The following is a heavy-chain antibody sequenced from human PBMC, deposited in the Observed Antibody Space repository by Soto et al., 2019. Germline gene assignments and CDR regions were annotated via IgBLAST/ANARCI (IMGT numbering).Heavy chain of an antibody. D-gene: IGHD3-10*01. J-gene: IGHJ6*03. V-gene: IGHV3-64*01. CDR1: GFSLSNTA. CDR2: ISYDAINT. Sequence: EVQLVESGGGLVQPGGSLRLSCAASGFSLSNTAMHWVRQAPGKGLEHVSAISYDAINTYYAKSVRGRFTISRDDSKNTLFVQMGGLRPEDMAVYYCARRAGGERNYYHYYMDVWGKGTTVTVSS. CDR3: ARRAGGERNYYHYYMDV.